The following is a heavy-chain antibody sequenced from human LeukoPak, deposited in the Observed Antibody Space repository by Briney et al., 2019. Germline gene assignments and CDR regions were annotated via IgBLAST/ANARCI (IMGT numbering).Heavy chain of an antibody. CDR2: IYYSGST. J-gene: IGHJ4*02. D-gene: IGHD4-17*01. Sequence: SETLSLTCTVSGGSISPHFWGWIRQSPGKELEWIGNIYYSGSTNYNPSLKNRVTISVDTSKSRFSVKLNSVTAADTAIYYCARISGPGDYRDFDYWGQGTLVTVSS. CDR3: ARISGPGDYRDFDY. V-gene: IGHV4-59*11. CDR1: GGSISPHF.